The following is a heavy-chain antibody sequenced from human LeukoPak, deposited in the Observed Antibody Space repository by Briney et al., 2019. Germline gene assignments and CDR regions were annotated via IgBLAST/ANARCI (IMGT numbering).Heavy chain of an antibody. CDR1: GFTFSSYA. D-gene: IGHD6-13*01. V-gene: IGHV3-23*01. Sequence: GRSLRLSCAASGFTFSSYAISWVRQAPGKGLEWVSGISGSGGSTYYADSVKGRFTISRDNSKNTLYLQMNSLRAEDTAVYYCARLVRAAAGTDWFDPWGQGTLVTVSS. CDR2: ISGSGGST. J-gene: IGHJ5*02. CDR3: ARLVRAAAGTDWFDP.